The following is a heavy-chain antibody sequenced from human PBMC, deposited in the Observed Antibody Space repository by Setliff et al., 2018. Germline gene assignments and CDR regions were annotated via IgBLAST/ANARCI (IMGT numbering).Heavy chain of an antibody. CDR3: ARESRYYYDNLGTLDY. V-gene: IGHV4-30-4*08. Sequence: ASETLSLTCTVSGGSISSGDYYWSWIRQPPGKGLEWIGYIYSSGSTYYNPSLKSRVSLSVDTSKNQFSLKLSSVTAADTAVYYCARESRYYYDNLGTLDYWGQGTLVTSPQ. CDR1: GGSISSGDYY. J-gene: IGHJ4*02. CDR2: IYSSGST. D-gene: IGHD3-22*01.